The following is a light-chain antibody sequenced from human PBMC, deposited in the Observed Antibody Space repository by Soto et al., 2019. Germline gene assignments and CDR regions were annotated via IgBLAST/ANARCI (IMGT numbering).Light chain of an antibody. CDR2: GAS. Sequence: EFVLTQSPATLSLSPGERVTLSCRASQSVTSSYLGWYQQKPGQTPSLLIYGASNRATGIPDRFSGSGSGTDFTLTISRLEPGDVAVYYCQQYGSLPCTFGQGTKLEIK. CDR1: QSVTSSY. V-gene: IGKV3-20*01. J-gene: IGKJ2*02. CDR3: QQYGSLPCT.